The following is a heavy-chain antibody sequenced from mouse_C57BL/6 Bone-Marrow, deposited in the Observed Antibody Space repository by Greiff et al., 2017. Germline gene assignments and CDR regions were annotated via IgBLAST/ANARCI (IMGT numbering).Heavy chain of an antibody. CDR3: ARERVSGYYDV. J-gene: IGHJ1*03. CDR1: GYTFTSYW. CDR2: IDPSDSDT. Sequence: VQLQQPGAELVMPGASVKLSCKASGYTFTSYWMHWVKQRPGQGLEWIGEIDPSDSDTNYNQKFKGKSTLTVDKSSSTAYMQLSSLTSEDSAVYYCARERVSGYYDVGGRGTAATDTS. V-gene: IGHV1-69*01.